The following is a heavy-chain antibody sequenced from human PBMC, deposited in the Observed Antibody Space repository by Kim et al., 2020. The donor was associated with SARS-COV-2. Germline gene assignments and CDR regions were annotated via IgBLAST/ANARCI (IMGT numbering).Heavy chain of an antibody. J-gene: IGHJ4*02. D-gene: IGHD2-15*01. CDR2: IIPIFGTA. CDR1: GGTFSSYA. CDR3: ARVPPYCSGGSCYYFDY. Sequence: SVKVSCKASGGTFSSYAISWVRQAPGQGLEWMGGIIPIFGTANYAQKFQGRVTITADESTSTAYMELSSLRSEDTAVYYCARVPPYCSGGSCYYFDYWGQGTLVTVSS. V-gene: IGHV1-69*13.